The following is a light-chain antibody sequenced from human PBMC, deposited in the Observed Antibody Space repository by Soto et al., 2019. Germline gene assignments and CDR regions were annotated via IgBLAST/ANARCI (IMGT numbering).Light chain of an antibody. CDR1: SSDVGSYNL. Sequence: QSALTQPASVSGSPGQSITISCPGTSSDVGSYNLFSWYQQHPGKAPKLMISEVTKRPSGVSNRFSCSKSGNTASLTISGLQAEDETDYYCCAYAGTSTYYVFGTGTKVTVL. J-gene: IGLJ1*01. CDR2: EVT. V-gene: IGLV2-23*02. CDR3: CAYAGTSTYYV.